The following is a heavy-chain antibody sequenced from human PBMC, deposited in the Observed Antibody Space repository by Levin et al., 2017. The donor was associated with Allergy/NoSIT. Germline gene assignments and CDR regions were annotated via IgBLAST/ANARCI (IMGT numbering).Heavy chain of an antibody. Sequence: SETLSLTCTVSGGSISSYYWSWIRQPPGKGLEWIGYIYYSGSTNYNPSLKSRVTISVDTSKNQFSLKLSSVTAADTAVYYCARDNSGDYGVGQFDPWGQGTLVTVSS. D-gene: IGHD4-17*01. CDR2: IYYSGST. CDR3: ARDNSGDYGVGQFDP. CDR1: GGSISSYY. J-gene: IGHJ5*02. V-gene: IGHV4-59*01.